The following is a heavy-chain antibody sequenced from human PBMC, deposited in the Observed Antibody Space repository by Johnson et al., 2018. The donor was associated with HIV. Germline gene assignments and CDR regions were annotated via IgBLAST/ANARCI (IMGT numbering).Heavy chain of an antibody. Sequence: VQLVESGGGLVKPGGSLRLSCATSGFTFSDYNMNWIRQAPGKGLEWISYISRSGTTIYYADSVKGRFTISRDNAKNSLYLQMNSLRADDTALYYCARECQYYYDSSGCMYDAFDIWGQGTMVTVSS. D-gene: IGHD3-22*01. J-gene: IGHJ3*02. CDR3: ARECQYYYDSSGCMYDAFDI. CDR2: ISRSGTTI. CDR1: GFTFSDYN. V-gene: IGHV3-11*01.